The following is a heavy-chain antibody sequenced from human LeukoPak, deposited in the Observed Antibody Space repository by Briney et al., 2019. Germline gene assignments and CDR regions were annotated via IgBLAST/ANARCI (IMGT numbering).Heavy chain of an antibody. D-gene: IGHD3-22*01. CDR2: IEPGDSDT. V-gene: IGHV5-51*01. J-gene: IGHJ4*02. Sequence: GESLKISCKGSGYSFTSYWIGWVRQMPGKGLEWMGIIEPGDSDTRYSPSFQGQVTISADKSISTAYLQWSSLKASDTAMYYCARQDHYYDSSGYFTRRSYFDYWGQGTLVTVSS. CDR1: GYSFTSYW. CDR3: ARQDHYYDSSGYFTRRSYFDY.